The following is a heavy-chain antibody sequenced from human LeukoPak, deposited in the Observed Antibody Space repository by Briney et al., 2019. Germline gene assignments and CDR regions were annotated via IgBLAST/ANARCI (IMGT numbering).Heavy chain of an antibody. Sequence: PGGSLRLSCAASGFTFSNYAMSWVRRAPGKGLEWVSAISGSGGTTNFADSVKGRFTISRDNSKNTLYLQLNSLRVDDTAVYYCARDLYGGRTEYYFDSWGQGTLVTVSS. J-gene: IGHJ4*02. V-gene: IGHV3-23*01. CDR2: ISGSGGTT. D-gene: IGHD4-23*01. CDR3: ARDLYGGRTEYYFDS. CDR1: GFTFSNYA.